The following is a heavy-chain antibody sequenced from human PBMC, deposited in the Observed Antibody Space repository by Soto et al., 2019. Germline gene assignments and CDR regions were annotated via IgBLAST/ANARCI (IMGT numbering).Heavy chain of an antibody. CDR1: GGSISRYY. CDR3: ARVLWGYCGADCYPLDV. D-gene: IGHD2-21*02. CDR2: MYNTGST. J-gene: IGHJ6*02. Sequence: QVRLQESGPGLVNPSETLSLTCTVSGGSISRYYWSWIRQPPGKGLEWTGYMYNTGSTIYNPSLKSPVTISVDTSKNQFSLKLNSVTPADTAVYYCARVLWGYCGADCYPLDVWGQGTTVTVSS. V-gene: IGHV4-59*01.